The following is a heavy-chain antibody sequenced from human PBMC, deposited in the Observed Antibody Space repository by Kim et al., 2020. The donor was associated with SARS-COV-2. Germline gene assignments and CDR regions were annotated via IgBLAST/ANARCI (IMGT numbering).Heavy chain of an antibody. D-gene: IGHD2-21*01. Sequence: GGSLRLSCAASGFRFSSSAMSWVRQAAGKGLEWVSGISDSGTSTYYADPVKGRFTVSRDNYKNTLFLQMNSLRAEDTAVYYCAKVLMTYGDFDYWGQGTQVTVSS. CDR1: GFRFSSSA. J-gene: IGHJ4*02. CDR3: AKVLMTYGDFDY. V-gene: IGHV3-23*01. CDR2: ISDSGTST.